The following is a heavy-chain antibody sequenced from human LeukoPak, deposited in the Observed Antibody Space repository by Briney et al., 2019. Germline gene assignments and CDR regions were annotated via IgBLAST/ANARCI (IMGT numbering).Heavy chain of an antibody. CDR1: GVSISGYY. CDR3: ATSHAPDGDY. D-gene: IGHD1-14*01. V-gene: IGHV4-59*01. J-gene: IGHJ4*02. Sequence: SETLSFTCTGSGVSISGYYWSWLPQPQGQQLEWIGYIYYGGNPRYHPSSKSRVTRSVGTSKTHFSLNLPSVPAADAAVYYCATSHAPDGDYWGQGTPVSVAS. CDR2: IYYGGNP.